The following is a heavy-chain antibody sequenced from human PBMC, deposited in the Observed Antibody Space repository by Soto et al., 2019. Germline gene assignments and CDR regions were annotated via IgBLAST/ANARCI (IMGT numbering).Heavy chain of an antibody. Sequence: QVQLVQSGAEVKKPGSSVKVSCKASGGTFSSYTISWVRQAPGQGLEWMGRIIPILGIANYAQKFQGRVTIPGDKSTSTAYMGLSSLRSEDTAVYYCAGAFSGGVGAYYFAYWGQGTLVTVSS. CDR1: GGTFSSYT. D-gene: IGHD3-10*01. J-gene: IGHJ4*02. CDR3: AGAFSGGVGAYYFAY. V-gene: IGHV1-69*02. CDR2: IIPILGIA.